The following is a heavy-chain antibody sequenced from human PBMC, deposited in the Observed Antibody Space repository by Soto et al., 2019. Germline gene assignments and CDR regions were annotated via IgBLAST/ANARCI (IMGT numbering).Heavy chain of an antibody. CDR1: GFTFSSYW. V-gene: IGHV3-7*03. J-gene: IGHJ4*02. D-gene: IGHD3-16*01. CDR3: VRVGRLGGY. Sequence: PGGSLRLSFTASGFTFSSYWMSWVRQAPGKGLGWVANIKEDGSGKYYVDSVKGRFSISRDNARNSLYLQMNSLRVEDTAVYYCVRVGRLGGYWGQGALVTVSS. CDR2: IKEDGSGK.